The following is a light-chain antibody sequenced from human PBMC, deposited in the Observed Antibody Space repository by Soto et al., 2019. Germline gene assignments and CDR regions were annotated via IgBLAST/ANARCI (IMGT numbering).Light chain of an antibody. Sequence: EIVLTQSTGTLSLSPGERATLSFRASQSVSSSYLAWYQQKPGQAPRLLIYGASSRATGIPDRFSGSGSGTDFTLTISRLEPEDFAVYYCQQYGSSKTFGQGTMVDVK. CDR2: GAS. CDR1: QSVSSSY. J-gene: IGKJ1*01. V-gene: IGKV3-20*01. CDR3: QQYGSSKT.